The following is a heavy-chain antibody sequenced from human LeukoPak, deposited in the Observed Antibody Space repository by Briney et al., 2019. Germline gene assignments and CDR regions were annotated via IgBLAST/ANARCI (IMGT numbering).Heavy chain of an antibody. CDR3: YALGRFP. D-gene: IGHD2-2*01. CDR1: GLTFSNAW. J-gene: IGHJ5*02. CDR2: IKSKRDGGTT. Sequence: GGSLRLSCAASGLTFSNAWMTWVRQGPGKGLEWVGRIKSKRDGGTTDYAASVKGRFTTSRDDSKNTVYLQMNSLKIADTAVYCCYALGRFPWGQGTLVTVSS. V-gene: IGHV3-15*01.